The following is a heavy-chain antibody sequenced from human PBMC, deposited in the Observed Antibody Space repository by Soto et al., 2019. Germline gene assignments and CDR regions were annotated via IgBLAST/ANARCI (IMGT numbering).Heavy chain of an antibody. J-gene: IGHJ4*02. D-gene: IGHD3-10*01. Sequence: QVQLQQWGAGLLKPSETLSLTCAVYGGSFSGYYWSWIRQPPGKGLEWIGEINHSGSTNYNPSLKSRVTISVDKSKNQFSLKLSSVTAADTAVYYCARGWSNRITMVRARYYFDYWGQGTLVTVSS. CDR2: INHSGST. V-gene: IGHV4-34*01. CDR1: GGSFSGYY. CDR3: ARGWSNRITMVRARYYFDY.